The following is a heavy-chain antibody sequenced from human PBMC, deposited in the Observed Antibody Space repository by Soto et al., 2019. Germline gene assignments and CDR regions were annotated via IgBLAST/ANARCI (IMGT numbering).Heavy chain of an antibody. J-gene: IGHJ6*02. CDR3: ARRGCGATHGLVDV. D-gene: IGHD3-10*01. V-gene: IGHV4-59*08. CDR2: MHYNGYT. Sequence: ASETLSLTCTVSSDSISNYYCSWFRQPTGKGLEWIGYMHYNGYTSYNPSLRSRVTISVDTSKNQLSLKLTSVTVADTALSYCARRGCGATHGLVDVGGQGTTVT. CDR1: SDSISNYY.